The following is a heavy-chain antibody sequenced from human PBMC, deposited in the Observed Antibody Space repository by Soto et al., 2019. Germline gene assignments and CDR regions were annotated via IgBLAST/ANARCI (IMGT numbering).Heavy chain of an antibody. V-gene: IGHV3-15*01. Sequence: GGSLRLSCAASGFTCSNAWMSWVRQALGKGLEWVGRIKSKTDGGTTDYAAPVKGRFTISRDDSKNTLYLQMNSLKTEDTAVYYCTTDGGVPGAFDIWGQGTMVTVSS. CDR3: TTDGGVPGAFDI. CDR2: IKSKTDGGTT. J-gene: IGHJ3*02. D-gene: IGHD3-16*01. CDR1: GFTCSNAW.